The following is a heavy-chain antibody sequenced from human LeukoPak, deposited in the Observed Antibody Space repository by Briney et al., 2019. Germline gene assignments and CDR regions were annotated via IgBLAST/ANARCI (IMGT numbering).Heavy chain of an antibody. Sequence: TGGSLRLSCAASGFTFTRFGMHWVRQAPGKGLEWVTFISYDGSNNYYADSVKGRFTISRDNSKSTLDLQMNSLRAEDTAVYYCAKDLSIHYDSRGFDPWGQGTLVTVSS. CDR2: ISYDGSNN. CDR3: AKDLSIHYDSRGFDP. J-gene: IGHJ5*02. D-gene: IGHD3-22*01. CDR1: GFTFTRFG. V-gene: IGHV3-30*18.